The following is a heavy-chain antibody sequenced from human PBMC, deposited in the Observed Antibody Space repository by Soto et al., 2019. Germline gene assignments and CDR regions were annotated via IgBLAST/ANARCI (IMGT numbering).Heavy chain of an antibody. D-gene: IGHD2-2*03. CDR2: IYYSGST. CDR1: GGSISSGGYY. CDR3: ARTGERWILGYYFDY. V-gene: IGHV4-31*03. J-gene: IGHJ4*02. Sequence: QVQLQESGPGLMKPSQTLSLTCTVSGGSISSGGYYWSWIRQHPGKGLEWIGYIYYSGSTYYNLSLKSRVTISVDTSKNQFPLKLSSVTAADTAVYYCARTGERWILGYYFDYWGQGTLVTVSS.